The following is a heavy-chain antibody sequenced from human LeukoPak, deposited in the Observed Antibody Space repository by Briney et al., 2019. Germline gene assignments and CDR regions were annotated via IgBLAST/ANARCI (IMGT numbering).Heavy chain of an antibody. CDR3: ARDFRGRYCSGGSCYSEADH. CDR2: IYTSGTT. V-gene: IGHV4-61*02. D-gene: IGHD2-15*01. J-gene: IGHJ4*02. Sequence: SETLSLTCTVSGVSISSGTYYWSWIRQPAGKGLEWIGRIYTSGTTNYNPSLKSRVTISLDTSKNQFSLRLSSVTAADTAVYYCARDFRGRYCSGGSCYSEADHWGQGTLVTVSS. CDR1: GVSISSGTYY.